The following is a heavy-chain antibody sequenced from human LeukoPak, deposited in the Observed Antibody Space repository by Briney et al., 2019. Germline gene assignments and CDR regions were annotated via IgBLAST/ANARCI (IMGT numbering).Heavy chain of an antibody. D-gene: IGHD1-26*01. CDR3: ARGRNWHSGTYYGAFDY. V-gene: IGHV4-38-2*02. CDR1: GYSINSGYY. Sequence: SETLSLTCTVSGYSINSGYYWDWIRQPPGERLEWIGSMYNGGITYYSPSLKSRVTISVDTSKNQFSLNLSSVTAADTAVYYCARGRNWHSGTYYGAFDYWGQGVLVTVSS. J-gene: IGHJ4*02. CDR2: MYNGGIT.